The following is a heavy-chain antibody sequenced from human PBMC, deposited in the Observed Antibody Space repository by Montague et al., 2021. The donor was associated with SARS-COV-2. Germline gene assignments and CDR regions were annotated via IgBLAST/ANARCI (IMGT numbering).Heavy chain of an antibody. V-gene: IGHV3-23*01. Sequence: SLRLPCAASGFTLSYYAMSWVRQAPGKGLEWVSTISGSGGTTYYADSVKGRFTISRDNSKNTLYLRMNSLRAEDTAVYYCAKAHYYDSSGYYFWGQGTLVTVSS. CDR3: AKAHYYDSSGYYF. J-gene: IGHJ4*02. D-gene: IGHD3-22*01. CDR1: GFTLSYYA. CDR2: ISGSGGTT.